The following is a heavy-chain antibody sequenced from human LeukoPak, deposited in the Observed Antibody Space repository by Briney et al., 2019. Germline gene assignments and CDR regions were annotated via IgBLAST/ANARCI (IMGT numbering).Heavy chain of an antibody. J-gene: IGHJ5*02. CDR3: ARFYCSISDCYGQTNWFDP. V-gene: IGHV1-2*02. Sequence: GASVKVSFKAAGYTFTGHYLHWVRQAPGQGLEWMGWINPKSGGSNYAPKFEGRVTMTRDTSITTAYMELHRLTSDDTAVYYCARFYCSISDCYGQTNWFDPWGQGTLVTVSS. D-gene: IGHD2-2*01. CDR2: INPKSGGS. CDR1: GYTFTGHY.